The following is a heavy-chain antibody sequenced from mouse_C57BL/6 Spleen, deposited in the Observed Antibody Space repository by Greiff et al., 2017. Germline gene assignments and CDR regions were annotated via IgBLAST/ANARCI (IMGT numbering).Heavy chain of an antibody. Sequence: VQLQQSGAELAKPGASVKLSCKASGYTFTSYWMHWVKQRPGQGLEWIGYINPSSGYTKYNQKFKDKATVTADKSSSTAYMQLSSLTYGDSAVYYCSSLDYWGQGTTLTVSS. CDR2: INPSSGYT. J-gene: IGHJ2*01. CDR1: GYTFTSYW. CDR3: SSLDY. V-gene: IGHV1-7*01.